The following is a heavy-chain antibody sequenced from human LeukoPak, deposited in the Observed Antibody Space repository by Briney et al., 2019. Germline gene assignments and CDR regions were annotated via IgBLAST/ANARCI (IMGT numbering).Heavy chain of an antibody. J-gene: IGHJ6*03. V-gene: IGHV1-69*05. CDR2: IIPIFGTA. CDR1: GGTFSSYA. Sequence: SVKASCKASGGTFSSYAISWVRQAPGQGLEWMGRIIPIFGTANYAQKFQGRVTITTDESTSTAYMELSSLRSEDTAVYYCARNYDILTGYHRGYYMDVWGKGTTVTVSS. CDR3: ARNYDILTGYHRGYYMDV. D-gene: IGHD3-9*01.